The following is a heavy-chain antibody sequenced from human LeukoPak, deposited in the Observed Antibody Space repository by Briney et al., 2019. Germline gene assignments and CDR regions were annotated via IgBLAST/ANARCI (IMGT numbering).Heavy chain of an antibody. Sequence: ASVKVSCKASGYTFTSYAMHWVRQAPGQRLEWMGWINTGNGNTKYSQKFQGRVTITRDTSASTAYVELSSLRTEDTAVYYCARERDYGSRFDPWGQGNLVTVSS. D-gene: IGHD3-10*01. V-gene: IGHV1-3*04. CDR2: INTGNGNT. J-gene: IGHJ5*02. CDR3: ARERDYGSRFDP. CDR1: GYTFTSYA.